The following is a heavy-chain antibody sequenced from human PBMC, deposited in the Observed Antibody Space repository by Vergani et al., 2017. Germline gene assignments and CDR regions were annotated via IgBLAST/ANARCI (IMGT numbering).Heavy chain of an antibody. D-gene: IGHD2-2*02. J-gene: IGHJ4*02. Sequence: EVQLVESGGGLVQPGRSLRLSRAASGFTFDDYAMHRVRQAPGKSLEWVSGINWHSDSIGYADSVKGRFTISRDNAKKSLYLQKNSLRAKNTALYYCAKSNVRRYCSSTSCYTGRYFHYWDQGPLVSVSS. CDR1: GFTFDDYA. CDR2: INWHSDSI. CDR3: AKSNVRRYCSSTSCYTGRYFHY. V-gene: IGHV3-9*01.